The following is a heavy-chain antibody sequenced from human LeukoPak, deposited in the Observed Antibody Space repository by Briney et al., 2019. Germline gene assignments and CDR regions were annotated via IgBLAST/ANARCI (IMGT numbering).Heavy chain of an antibody. Sequence: SETLSLTCTVSGYSISSGYYWGWIRQPPGKGLEWIGSIYHSGSTYYNPSLKSRVTISVDTSKNQFSLKLSSVTGADTAVYYCARDQDIVVVPAAPNIFDYWGQGTLVTVSS. V-gene: IGHV4-38-2*02. CDR3: ARDQDIVVVPAAPNIFDY. CDR2: IYHSGST. D-gene: IGHD2-2*01. CDR1: GYSISSGYY. J-gene: IGHJ4*02.